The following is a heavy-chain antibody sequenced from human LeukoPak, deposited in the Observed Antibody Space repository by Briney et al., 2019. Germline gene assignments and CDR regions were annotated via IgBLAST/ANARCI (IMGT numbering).Heavy chain of an antibody. J-gene: IGHJ4*02. CDR3: AKGGLTTTTRSHFDY. Sequence: GGSLRLSCAASGFPFSTFGMNWVRQAPGKGLEWVSFIPSDGSNKYYADSVKGRFTISRDNSKNTLYLQMNSLRAEDTAVYYCAKGGLTTTTRSHFDYWGQGTLVTVSS. D-gene: IGHD4/OR15-4a*01. CDR2: IPSDGSNK. V-gene: IGHV3-30*02. CDR1: GFPFSTFG.